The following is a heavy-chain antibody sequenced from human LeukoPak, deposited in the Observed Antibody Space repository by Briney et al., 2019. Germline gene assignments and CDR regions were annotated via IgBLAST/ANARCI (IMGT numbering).Heavy chain of an antibody. CDR3: ARFGGYYDSSGYYPFQH. CDR1: GGSFSSGSYY. D-gene: IGHD3-22*01. J-gene: IGHJ1*01. V-gene: IGHV4-61*02. CDR2: IYTSGST. Sequence: SQTLSLTCTVSGGSFSSGSYYWSWIRQPDGKGLEWIGRIYTSGSTNYNPSLKSRVIISVDTSKNQFSLKLSSVAAADTAVYYCARFGGYYDSSGYYPFQHWGQGTLVTVSS.